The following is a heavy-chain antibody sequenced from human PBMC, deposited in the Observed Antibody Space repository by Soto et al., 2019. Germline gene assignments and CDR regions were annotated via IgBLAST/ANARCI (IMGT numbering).Heavy chain of an antibody. CDR3: AGIERGYSYKGFGFYFDY. D-gene: IGHD5-18*01. CDR2: ISSSGSTI. CDR1: GFTFSDYY. Sequence: GGSLRLSCAASGFTFSDYYMSWIRQAPGKELEWVSYISSSGSTIYYADSVKGRFTISRDNAKNSLYLQMNSLRAEDTAVYYCAGIERGYSYKGFGFYFDYWGQGTLVTVSS. V-gene: IGHV3-11*01. J-gene: IGHJ4*02.